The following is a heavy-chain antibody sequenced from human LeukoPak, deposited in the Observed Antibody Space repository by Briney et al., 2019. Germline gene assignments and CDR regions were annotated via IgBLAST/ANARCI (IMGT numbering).Heavy chain of an antibody. V-gene: IGHV1-46*01. CDR1: GYTFTSYY. D-gene: IGHD3-22*01. CDR2: INPSGGST. J-gene: IGHJ5*02. CDR3: ARDLYYYDSSGYYPGA. Sequence: ASVKVSCKASGYTFTSYYMHWVRQAPGQGLEWMAIINPSGGSTSYAQKFQGRVTMTRDTSTSTVYMELSSLRSEDTAVYYCARDLYYYDSSGYYPGAWGQGTLVTVST.